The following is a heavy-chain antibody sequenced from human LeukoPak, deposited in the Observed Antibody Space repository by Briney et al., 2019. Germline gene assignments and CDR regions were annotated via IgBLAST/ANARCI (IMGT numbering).Heavy chain of an antibody. CDR1: GFTFSTYA. Sequence: GGSLRLSCAASGFTFSTYAMSWVRQAPGKGLEWVSTISGSAATTFYADSVKGRFTISRDNSKNTLYLQMNSLRAEDTAVYYCAKRGPGSPQSGKYYFDYWGQGTLVTVSS. J-gene: IGHJ4*02. CDR2: ISGSAATT. V-gene: IGHV3-23*01. D-gene: IGHD3-10*01. CDR3: AKRGPGSPQSGKYYFDY.